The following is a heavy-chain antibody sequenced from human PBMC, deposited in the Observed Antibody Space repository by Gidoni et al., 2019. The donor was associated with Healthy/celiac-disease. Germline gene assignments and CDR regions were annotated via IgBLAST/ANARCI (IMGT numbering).Heavy chain of an antibody. V-gene: IGHV4-34*01. CDR1: GGSFSGYY. CDR2: INHSGST. J-gene: IGHJ4*02. Sequence: QVQLQQWGAGLLKPSETLSLTCAVYGGSFSGYYWSWIRQPPGKGLEWIGEINHSGSTNYNPSLKSRVTISVDTSKNQFSLKLSSVTAADTAVYYCARAPQFVYFDYWGQGTLVTVSS. CDR3: ARAPQFVYFDY. D-gene: IGHD3-16*01.